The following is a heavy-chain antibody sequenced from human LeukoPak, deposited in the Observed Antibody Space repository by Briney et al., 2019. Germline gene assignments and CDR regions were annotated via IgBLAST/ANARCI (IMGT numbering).Heavy chain of an antibody. CDR1: GFTFSNYA. V-gene: IGHV3-30-3*01. J-gene: IGHJ4*02. CDR3: ARDHRGVRDYFDY. Sequence: GGSLRLSCAASGFTFSNYAMHWVRQAPGKGLEWVAVISYDGSNKYYADSVKGRFTISRDNSKNTLHLQMNSLRAEDTAVYYCARDHRGVRDYFDYWGQGTLVTVSS. D-gene: IGHD3-10*01. CDR2: ISYDGSNK.